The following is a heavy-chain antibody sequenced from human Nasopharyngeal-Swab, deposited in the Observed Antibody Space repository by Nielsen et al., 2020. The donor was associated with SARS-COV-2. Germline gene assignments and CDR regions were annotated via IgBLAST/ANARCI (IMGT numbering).Heavy chain of an antibody. Sequence: GGSLRLSCAASGFTFSSYGMHWVRQAPGKGLEWVAVISYDGSNKYYADSVEGRFTISRDNSKNTLYLQMNSLRAEDTAVYYCAKDLESMADYWGQGTLVTVSS. V-gene: IGHV3-30*18. CDR1: GFTFSSYG. CDR2: ISYDGSNK. D-gene: IGHD2/OR15-2a*01. J-gene: IGHJ4*02. CDR3: AKDLESMADY.